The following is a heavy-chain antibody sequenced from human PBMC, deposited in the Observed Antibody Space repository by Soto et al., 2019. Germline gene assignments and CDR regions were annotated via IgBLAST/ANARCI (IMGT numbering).Heavy chain of an antibody. V-gene: IGHV3-23*01. CDR3: AKEEYSSSCPFDY. CDR1: VFPFGANA. CDR2: LSNTGRRT. J-gene: IGHJ4*02. Sequence: GGSLRLSCVVSVFPFGANAMSWVRQAPGKGLEWVSGLSNTGRRTSYADSVKGRFNISRDNSENTVYLQMNSLRAEDTAVYYCAKEEYSSSCPFDYWGQGTLVTVSS. D-gene: IGHD6-13*01.